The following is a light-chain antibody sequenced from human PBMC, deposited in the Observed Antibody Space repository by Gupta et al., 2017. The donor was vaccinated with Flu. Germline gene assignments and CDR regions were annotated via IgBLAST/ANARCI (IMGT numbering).Light chain of an antibody. V-gene: IGKV2-28*01. Sequence: DIVMTQSPLSLPVTPGEPGAISCRSSQSLLHSNGYNYLDWYLQKPGQSPQLLIYLGSNRASGVPDRFSGSGSGTDFTLKISRVKAEDVGVYYCMQALQTPLTFGGGTKVEIK. CDR1: QSLLHSNGYNY. CDR2: LGS. CDR3: MQALQTPLT. J-gene: IGKJ4*01.